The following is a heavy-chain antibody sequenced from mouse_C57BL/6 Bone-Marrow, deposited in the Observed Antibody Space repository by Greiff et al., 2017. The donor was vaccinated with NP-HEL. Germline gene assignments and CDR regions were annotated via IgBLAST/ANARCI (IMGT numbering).Heavy chain of an antibody. J-gene: IGHJ3*01. CDR1: GYTFTEYT. D-gene: IGHD2-2*01. Sequence: VQLQQSGAELVKPGASVKLSCKASGYTFTEYTIHWVKQRSGQGLEWIGWFYPGSGSIKYNEKFKDKATLTADKSSSTVYMELSRLTSEDSAVDFCARHEEEGLYYGYDGWFAYWGQGTLVTVSA. V-gene: IGHV1-62-2*01. CDR3: ARHEEEGLYYGYDGWFAY. CDR2: FYPGSGSI.